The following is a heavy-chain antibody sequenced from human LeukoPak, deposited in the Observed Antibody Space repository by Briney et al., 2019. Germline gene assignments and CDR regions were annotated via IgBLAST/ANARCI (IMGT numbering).Heavy chain of an antibody. CDR1: GGSISSGGYY. CDR2: IYYSGST. CDR3: ARVPGSIYDSWSGYYSN. Sequence: SETLSLTCTVSGGSISSGGYYWSWIRQHPGKGLEWIGYIYYSGSTYYNPSLKSRVTISVDTSKNQFSLKLSSVTAADTAVYYCARVPGSIYDSWSGYYSNWGQGTLVTVSS. J-gene: IGHJ4*02. V-gene: IGHV4-31*03. D-gene: IGHD3-3*01.